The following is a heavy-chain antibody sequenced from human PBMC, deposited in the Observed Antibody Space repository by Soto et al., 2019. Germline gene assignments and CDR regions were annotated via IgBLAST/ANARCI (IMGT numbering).Heavy chain of an antibody. D-gene: IGHD5-18*01. Sequence: GSLRLSCAASGFTFSSYAMSWVRQAPGKGLEWVSAISGSGGSTYYADSVKGRFTISRDNSKNTLYLQMNSLRAEDTAVYYCAKEGKRGYSYGTYFDYWGQGTLVTVSS. CDR2: ISGSGGST. CDR1: GFTFSSYA. CDR3: AKEGKRGYSYGTYFDY. J-gene: IGHJ4*02. V-gene: IGHV3-23*01.